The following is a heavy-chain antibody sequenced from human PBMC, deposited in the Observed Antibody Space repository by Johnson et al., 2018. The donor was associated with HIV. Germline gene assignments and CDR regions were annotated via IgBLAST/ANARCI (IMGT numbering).Heavy chain of an antibody. CDR2: IYTGGST. CDR1: GFTVSSNY. CDR3: ARGLYYRYERGAFDI. V-gene: IGHV3-66*01. Sequence: VQLVESGGGVVQPGGSLRLSCAASGFTVSSNYMSWVRQAPGRGLEWVSVIYTGGSTYYAESVKDRFTISGDNSKNTLFLQMNSLRAEDTAVYYCARGLYYRYERGAFDIWGQGTMVTVSS. D-gene: IGHD3-16*02. J-gene: IGHJ3*02.